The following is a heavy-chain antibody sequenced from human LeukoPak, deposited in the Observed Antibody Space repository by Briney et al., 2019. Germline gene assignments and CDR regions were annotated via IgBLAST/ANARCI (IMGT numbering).Heavy chain of an antibody. J-gene: IGHJ6*03. CDR3: ARDEIEWELTYYYYYIDV. V-gene: IGHV3-21*01. D-gene: IGHD1-26*01. Sequence: GGSLRLSCAASGFTFSSYSMNWVRQPPGKGLEWVSSISSSSDYKYYADSVKGRFTISRDNAKNSLHLQMNSLRAEDTAVCYCARDEIEWELTYYYYYIDVWGKGTTVTVSS. CDR1: GFTFSSYS. CDR2: ISSSSDYK.